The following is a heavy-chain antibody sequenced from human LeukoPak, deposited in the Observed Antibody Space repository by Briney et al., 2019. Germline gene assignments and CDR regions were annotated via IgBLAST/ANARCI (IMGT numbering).Heavy chain of an antibody. CDR1: GYTFTSYG. D-gene: IGHD2-2*01. Sequence: GASVKVSRKASGYTFTSYGISWVRQAPGQGLEWMGRINPNSGDTNYAQKFQGRVAMTRDTSISTAFMELTRLRSDDTAVYYCARDYCSSTSCLFDYWGKGTLVTVSS. CDR3: ARDYCSSTSCLFDY. J-gene: IGHJ4*02. CDR2: INPNSGDT. V-gene: IGHV1-2*06.